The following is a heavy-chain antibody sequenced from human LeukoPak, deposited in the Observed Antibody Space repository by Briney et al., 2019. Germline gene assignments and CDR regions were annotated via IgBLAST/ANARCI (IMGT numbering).Heavy chain of an antibody. Sequence: PGGSLRLSCAASGFTVSSNYMSWVRQAPGKGLEWVSVIYSGGSTYYADSAKGRFTISRDNSKNTLYLQMNSLRAEDTAVYYCARHRGYCSSTSCYPYYFDYWGRGTLVTVSS. CDR2: IYSGGST. J-gene: IGHJ4*02. D-gene: IGHD2-2*01. V-gene: IGHV3-66*04. CDR1: GFTVSSNY. CDR3: ARHRGYCSSTSCYPYYFDY.